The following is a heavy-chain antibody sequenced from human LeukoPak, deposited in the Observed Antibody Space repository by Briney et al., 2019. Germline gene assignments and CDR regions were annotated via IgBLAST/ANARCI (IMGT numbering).Heavy chain of an antibody. CDR2: LNQDAGNK. CDR1: GFNFRAYW. D-gene: IGHD1-14*01. Sequence: PGGSLRLSCAASGFNFRAYWMSWARQAPGKGLEWVASLNQDAGNKYYVDSVKGRFTISRDNAKNSLYLQMDSLRVEDTAVYYCARATTASYRDHWGQGTLVTVSS. V-gene: IGHV3-7*01. CDR3: ARATTASYRDH. J-gene: IGHJ4*02.